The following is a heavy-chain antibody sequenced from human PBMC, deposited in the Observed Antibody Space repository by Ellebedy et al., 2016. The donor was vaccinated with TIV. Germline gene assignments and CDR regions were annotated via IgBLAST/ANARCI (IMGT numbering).Heavy chain of an antibody. CDR2: ISSSAITI. CDR1: GFTFSSYS. Sequence: PGGSLRLSCVASGFTFSSYSMNWVRQAPGKGLEWVSQISSSAITIYYADSVKGRFTIYRDNAKNSLYLQMNSLRDEDTAVYYCATAGDQSAARVSVWFDPWGQGTLVTVSS. J-gene: IGHJ5*02. D-gene: IGHD6-13*01. V-gene: IGHV3-48*02. CDR3: ATAGDQSAARVSVWFDP.